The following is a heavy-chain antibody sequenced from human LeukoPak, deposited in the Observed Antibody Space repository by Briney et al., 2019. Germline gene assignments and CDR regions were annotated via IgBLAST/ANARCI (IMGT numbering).Heavy chain of an antibody. CDR3: AKVSVWSGYYSGMDV. CDR2: ISGSGGST. Sequence: PGGSLRLSCAASGFTFSSYAMSWVRQAPGKGLEWVSAISGSGGSTYYADSVKGRFTISRDNSKNTLYLQMNSLRAEDTAVYYCAKVSVWSGYYSGMDVWGQGTAVIVSS. V-gene: IGHV3-23*01. D-gene: IGHD3-3*01. J-gene: IGHJ6*02. CDR1: GFTFSSYA.